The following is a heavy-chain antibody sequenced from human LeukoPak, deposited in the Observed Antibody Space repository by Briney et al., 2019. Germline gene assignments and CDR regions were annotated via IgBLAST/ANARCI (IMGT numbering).Heavy chain of an antibody. Sequence: PGGSLRLSCAASGFTFSSYWMHWVCQAPGKRLVWVSRINSDGSSTSYADSVKGRFTISRDNAKNTLYLQMNSLRAEDTAVYYCASQRYYDSSGYYYHYWGQGTLVTVSS. D-gene: IGHD3-22*01. CDR1: GFTFSSYW. J-gene: IGHJ4*02. CDR2: INSDGSST. CDR3: ASQRYYDSSGYYYHY. V-gene: IGHV3-74*01.